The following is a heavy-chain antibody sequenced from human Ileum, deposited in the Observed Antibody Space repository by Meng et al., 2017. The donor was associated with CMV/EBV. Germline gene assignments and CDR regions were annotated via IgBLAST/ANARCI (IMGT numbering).Heavy chain of an antibody. Sequence: GSLRLSCTVSGDSISTYWWSWIRQSPGKGLEWIGYIHHSGITNHNPSLRSRVIMSVDTSNNQFSLKLTSVTAADTAVYYCARDSYHYGSSTHNWFDPWGQGTLVTVSS. CDR1: GDSISTYW. CDR2: IHHSGIT. V-gene: IGHV4-59*01. D-gene: IGHD3-10*01. CDR3: ARDSYHYGSSTHNWFDP. J-gene: IGHJ5*02.